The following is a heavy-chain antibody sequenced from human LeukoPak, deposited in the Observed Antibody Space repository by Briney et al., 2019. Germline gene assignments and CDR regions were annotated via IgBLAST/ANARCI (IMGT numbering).Heavy chain of an antibody. D-gene: IGHD3-10*01. V-gene: IGHV3-49*03. CDR1: GFTVGDYA. CDR2: IRSKAYGGTT. Sequence: GGSLRLSCTASGFTVGDYAMSWFRQAPGKGLEWVGFIRSKAYGGTTEYAASVKGRFTISRDDSKSIAYLQMNSLKTEDTAVYYCTRTMVRGVMRSDYWGQGTLVTVSS. CDR3: TRTMVRGVMRSDY. J-gene: IGHJ4*02.